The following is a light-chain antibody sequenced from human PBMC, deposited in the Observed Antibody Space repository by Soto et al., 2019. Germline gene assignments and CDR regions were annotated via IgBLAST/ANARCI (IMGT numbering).Light chain of an antibody. Sequence: ETVLTQSPATLSLSPGERATLSCRASQSVSTSLAWYQQKPGQAPRLLIYGASSRATGIPDRFSGSGSGTDFTLTISRLEPEDVAVYYCQQYGSSPLTFGGGTKVEIK. CDR3: QQYGSSPLT. J-gene: IGKJ4*01. V-gene: IGKV3-20*01. CDR1: QSVSTS. CDR2: GAS.